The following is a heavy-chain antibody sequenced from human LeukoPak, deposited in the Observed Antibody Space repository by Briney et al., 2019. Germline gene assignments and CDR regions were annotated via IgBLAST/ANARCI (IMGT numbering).Heavy chain of an antibody. CDR2: IYTSGST. CDR3: ARYAYYYDSSGYFRFDY. D-gene: IGHD3-22*01. CDR1: GGSISSYY. J-gene: IGHJ4*02. Sequence: SETLSLTCTFFGGSISSYYWSWIRQPAGKGLEWIGRIYTSGSTNYNPSLKSRVTMSVDTSKNQFSLKLSSVTAADTAVYYCARYAYYYDSSGYFRFDYWGQGTLVTVSS. V-gene: IGHV4-4*07.